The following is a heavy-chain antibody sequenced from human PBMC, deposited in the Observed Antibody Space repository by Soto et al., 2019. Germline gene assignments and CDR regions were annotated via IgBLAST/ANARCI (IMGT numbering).Heavy chain of an antibody. CDR3: ARLQAAAGDNDLTFDY. Sequence: PGESLKISCTSSGCSFTRYWISWVRQMPGKGLEWMGRIDPSDSYTNYSPSFQGHVTISADKSISTAYLQWSSLKASDTAMYYCARLQAAAGDNDLTFDYWGQGTLVTVSS. CDR1: GCSFTRYW. V-gene: IGHV5-10-1*01. J-gene: IGHJ4*02. CDR2: IDPSDSYT. D-gene: IGHD6-13*01.